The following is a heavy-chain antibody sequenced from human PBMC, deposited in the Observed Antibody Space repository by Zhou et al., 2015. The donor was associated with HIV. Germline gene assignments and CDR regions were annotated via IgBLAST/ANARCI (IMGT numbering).Heavy chain of an antibody. Sequence: QVQLVQSGAEVKKPGASVKVSCKASGYTFTSYDINWVRQATGQGLEWMGWMNPNSGNTGYAQKFQGRVTMTRNTSISTAYMELSSLRSEDTAVYYCARGHRLGYCSSTSCEWVLWGQGTLVTVSS. J-gene: IGHJ4*02. CDR2: MNPNSGNT. V-gene: IGHV1-8*01. CDR3: ARGHRLGYCSSTSCEWVL. CDR1: GYTFTSYD. D-gene: IGHD2-2*01.